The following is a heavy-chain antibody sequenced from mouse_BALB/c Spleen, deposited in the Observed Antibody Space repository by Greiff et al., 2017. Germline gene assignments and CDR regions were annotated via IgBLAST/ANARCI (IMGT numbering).Heavy chain of an antibody. D-gene: IGHD1-2*01. J-gene: IGHJ2*01. V-gene: IGHV14-1*02. Sequence: VQLQQSGAELVRPGALVKLSCKASGFNIKDYYMHWVKQRPEQGLEWIGWIDPENGNTIYDPKFQGKASITADTSSNTAYLQLSSLTSEDTAVYYCARRDGYSYFDYWGQGTTLTVSS. CDR1: GFNIKDYY. CDR3: ARRDGYSYFDY. CDR2: IDPENGNT.